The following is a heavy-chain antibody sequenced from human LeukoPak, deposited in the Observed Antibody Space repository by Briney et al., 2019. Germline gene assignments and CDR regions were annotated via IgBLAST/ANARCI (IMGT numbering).Heavy chain of an antibody. CDR1: GYTFSNYG. Sequence: ASVKFSCKACGYTFSNYGITWVRQAPGQGLEWMGWINTDTVNTNYEQKLQGRVTMTTDTSSTTAYMELRSLRSDDTAVYYCARGGSYYFDYWGQGTLVTVSS. V-gene: IGHV1-18*01. CDR2: INTDTVNT. D-gene: IGHD1-26*01. J-gene: IGHJ4*02. CDR3: ARGGSYYFDY.